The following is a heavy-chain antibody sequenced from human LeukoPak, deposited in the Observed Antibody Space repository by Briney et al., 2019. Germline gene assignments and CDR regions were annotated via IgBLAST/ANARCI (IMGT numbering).Heavy chain of an antibody. J-gene: IGHJ4*02. D-gene: IGHD3-10*01. CDR2: ISYGGTNK. CDR1: GFTFSSYG. V-gene: IGHV3-30*18. Sequence: PGRSLRLSCAASGFTFSSYGMHWVRQAPGKGLEGVAAISYGGTNKYYVDSVKGRFTISRDNSKNTLYLQMNRPGPEDTAVYYCAKDRFSYASGNTDYWGQGTLVTVSS. CDR3: AKDRFSYASGNTDY.